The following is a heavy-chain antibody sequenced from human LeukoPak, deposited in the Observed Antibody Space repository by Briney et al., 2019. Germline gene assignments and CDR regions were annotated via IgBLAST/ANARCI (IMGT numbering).Heavy chain of an antibody. CDR3: ASYSGSYTYYFDC. D-gene: IGHD6-19*01. Sequence: PSETLSLTCTVSAGSICSYYWSWMPPPPGKGLEWSGYLYHSGSTNYNPSLKSRVTISVATTKTKFSLKLSSVTAAATAVYYCASYSGSYTYYFDCGGQATLVTV. J-gene: IGHJ4*02. CDR2: LYHSGST. V-gene: IGHV4-59*01. CDR1: AGSICSYY.